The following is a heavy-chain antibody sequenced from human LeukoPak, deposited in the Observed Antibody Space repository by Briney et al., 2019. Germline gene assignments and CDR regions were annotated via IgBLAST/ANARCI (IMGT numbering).Heavy chain of an antibody. CDR1: GFTFSNYH. Sequence: PGGSLRLSYAASGFTFSNYHMNWVRQAPGKGREWISFITGDSVTIYYAKSVKGRFTISRDNAKNSLYLQMDSLRGEDTAMYYCARGLGSGWQDYWGQGTLVTVSS. D-gene: IGHD6-19*01. J-gene: IGHJ4*02. CDR2: ITGDSVTI. V-gene: IGHV3-48*04. CDR3: ARGLGSGWQDY.